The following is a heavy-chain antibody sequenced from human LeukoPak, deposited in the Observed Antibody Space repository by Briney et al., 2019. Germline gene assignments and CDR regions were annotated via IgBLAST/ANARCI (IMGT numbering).Heavy chain of an antibody. Sequence: SETLSLTCTVSGGSISSYYWSWIRQPPGKGLEWIGEINHSGSTNYNPSLKSRVTISVDTSKNQFSLKLSSVTAADTAVYYCARDAARGLYYYYGMDVWGQGTTVTVSS. V-gene: IGHV4-34*01. CDR1: GGSISSYY. D-gene: IGHD6-13*01. CDR2: INHSGST. J-gene: IGHJ6*02. CDR3: ARDAARGLYYYYGMDV.